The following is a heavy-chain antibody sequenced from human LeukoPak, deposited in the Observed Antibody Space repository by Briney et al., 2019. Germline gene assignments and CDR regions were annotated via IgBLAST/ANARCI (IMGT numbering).Heavy chain of an antibody. CDR1: GGSISSYY. CDR3: AKRGGGVWFDP. D-gene: IGHD3-10*01. CDR2: IYYTGST. J-gene: IGHJ5*02. V-gene: IGHV4-59*08. Sequence: PSETLSLTCTVSGGSISSYYWSWIRQPPGKGLEWIGYIYYTGSTNYNPSLKSRVTISVDTSKNQFSLKLSSVTAADTAVYYCAKRGGGVWFDPWGQGTLVTVSS.